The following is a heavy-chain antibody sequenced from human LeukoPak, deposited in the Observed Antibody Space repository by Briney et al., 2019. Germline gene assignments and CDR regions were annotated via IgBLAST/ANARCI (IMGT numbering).Heavy chain of an antibody. J-gene: IGHJ4*02. CDR2: IYYSGST. CDR1: GGSISSSSHY. CDR3: AIYDYGDYGLYDY. D-gene: IGHD4-17*01. Sequence: SETLSLTCTVSGGSISSSSHYWGWIRQPPGKGLEWIGSIYYSGSTYYNPSLKSRVTISVDTSKNQFSLRLSSVTAADTAVYYCAIYDYGDYGLYDYWGQGTLVTVSS. V-gene: IGHV4-39*01.